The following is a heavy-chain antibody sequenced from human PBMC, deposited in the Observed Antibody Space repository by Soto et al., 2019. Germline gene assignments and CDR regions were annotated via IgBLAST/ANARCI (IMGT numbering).Heavy chain of an antibody. CDR1: GFTFNIYA. V-gene: IGHV3-23*01. Sequence: GGSLRLSCAASGFTFNIYAMTWVRQAPGEGLEWVSTTGATGRTTYYSDSVKGRFTVSRDNSKNTLDLQMSNLRAEDTAVYYCATVHNTSRSFDYWGQGTLVTVSS. D-gene: IGHD1-20*01. CDR3: ATVHNTSRSFDY. J-gene: IGHJ4*02. CDR2: TGATGRTT.